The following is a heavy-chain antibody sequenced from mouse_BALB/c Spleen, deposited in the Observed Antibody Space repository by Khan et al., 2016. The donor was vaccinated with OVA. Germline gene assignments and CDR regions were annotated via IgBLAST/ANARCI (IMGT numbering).Heavy chain of an antibody. CDR2: INPHIGET. J-gene: IGHJ2*01. Sequence: EVQLKQSGPELVRPGASVKISCKASGYSFTGYFMNWVMQSHGKSLEWIGRINPHIGETFYNQRFKDKATLTVDESSSTAQLERRSLASEDSAVDYCTRIYRSDFDYWGQGTTLTVSS. CDR3: TRIYRSDFDY. V-gene: IGHV1-20*02. CDR1: GYSFTGYF. D-gene: IGHD1-1*01.